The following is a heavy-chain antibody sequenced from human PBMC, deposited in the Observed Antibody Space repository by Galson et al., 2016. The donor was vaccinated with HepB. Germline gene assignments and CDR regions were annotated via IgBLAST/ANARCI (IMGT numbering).Heavy chain of an antibody. V-gene: IGHV4-59*01. CDR1: GGSISGYC. Sequence: SETLSLTCTVSGGSISGYCWSWIRQPPGKELEWIAYIYYRGSTNYNPSLKSRVTISVDTSKKQFSLKLSSVTAADTAVYYCARWGGTYRNYYFDYWGQGTLVTVSS. CDR3: ARWGGTYRNYYFDY. J-gene: IGHJ4*02. CDR2: IYYRGST. D-gene: IGHD3-16*01.